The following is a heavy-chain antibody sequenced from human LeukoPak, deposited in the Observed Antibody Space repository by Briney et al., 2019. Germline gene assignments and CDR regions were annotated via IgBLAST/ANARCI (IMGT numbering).Heavy chain of an antibody. V-gene: IGHV3-7*01. CDR2: IKQDGSEK. J-gene: IGHJ3*02. D-gene: IGHD3-22*01. CDR1: GFTFSSYW. CDR3: ARSITMIAVGARVAFDI. Sequence: PGGSLRLSCAASGFTFSSYWMSWVRQAPGKGLEWVANIKQDGSEKYYVDSVKGRFTISRDNAKNSLYLQMNSLRAEDTAVYYCARSITMIAVGARVAFDIWGQGTMITVSS.